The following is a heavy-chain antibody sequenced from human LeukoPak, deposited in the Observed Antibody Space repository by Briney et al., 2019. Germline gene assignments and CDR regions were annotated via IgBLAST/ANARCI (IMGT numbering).Heavy chain of an antibody. CDR3: ARQVGPDY. CDR1: GFTFSSYG. J-gene: IGHJ4*02. Sequence: GGSLRLSCAASGFTFSSYGMHWVRQAPGKGREWGAVISYDGSNKYYADSVKGRFTISRDNSKNTLYLQMNSLRAEDTAVYYCARQVGPDYWGQGTLVTVSS. V-gene: IGHV3-30*03. D-gene: IGHD1-26*01. CDR2: ISYDGSNK.